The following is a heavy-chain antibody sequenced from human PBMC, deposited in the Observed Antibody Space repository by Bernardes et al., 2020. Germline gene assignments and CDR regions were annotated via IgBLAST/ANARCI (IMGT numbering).Heavy chain of an antibody. CDR3: ARDRKPADYQGFIY. CDR1: GFTFSDHY. Sequence: GGFLRLSRAGSGFTFSDHYMSWIRQAPGEGLGWDFYISNSGSTIDYADSVRGRFTISRDNARNSLSLHMDSLRPEDTAVYYCARDRKPADYQGFIYWGQGIMVTVSS. V-gene: IGHV3-11*01. J-gene: IGHJ4*02. CDR2: ISNSGSTI. D-gene: IGHD4-17*01.